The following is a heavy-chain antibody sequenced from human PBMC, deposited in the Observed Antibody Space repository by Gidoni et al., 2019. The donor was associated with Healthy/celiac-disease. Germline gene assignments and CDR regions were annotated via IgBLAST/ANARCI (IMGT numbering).Heavy chain of an antibody. D-gene: IGHD5-18*01. V-gene: IGHV3-9*01. CDR2: ISWNGGSR. CDR3: AKGDGYNYGYDYYIDV. CDR1: GFTFGAYS. J-gene: IGHJ6*03. Sequence: EVQLVESGGGLVQPGRSLRRSCAASGFTFGAYSMHRVRQAPGRGLEWVSGISWNGGSRGYVDSVKGRFTSARYNAYNSLYLQMNSLRAEDTALYYCAKGDGYNYGYDYYIDVWGKGTMVTVSS.